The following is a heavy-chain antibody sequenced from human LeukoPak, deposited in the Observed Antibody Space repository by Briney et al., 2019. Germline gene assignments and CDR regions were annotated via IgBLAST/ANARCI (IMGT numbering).Heavy chain of an antibody. CDR3: AKVQWLVYGMDV. V-gene: IGHV1-18*01. Sequence: ASVKVSCKASGYTFTSYGISWVRQAPGQGLEWMGWISAYNGDTNYAQKFQGRVTMTRDTSISTAYMELSRLRSDDTAVYYCAKVQWLVYGMDVWGQGTTVTVSS. CDR2: ISAYNGDT. CDR1: GYTFTSYG. D-gene: IGHD6-19*01. J-gene: IGHJ6*02.